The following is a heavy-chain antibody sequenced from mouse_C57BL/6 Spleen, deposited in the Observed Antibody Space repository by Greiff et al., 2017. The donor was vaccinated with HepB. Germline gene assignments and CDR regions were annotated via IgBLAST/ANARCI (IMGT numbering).Heavy chain of an antibody. Sequence: VQLQQSGPELVKPGDSVKISCKASGYSFTGYFMNWVMQSHGKSLEWIGRINPYNGDTFYNQKFKGKATLTVDKSSSTAHMELRSLTSEDSAVYYCARSYYGSSNPFDYWGQGTTLTVSS. J-gene: IGHJ2*01. CDR2: INPYNGDT. CDR1: GYSFTGYF. D-gene: IGHD1-1*01. CDR3: ARSYYGSSNPFDY. V-gene: IGHV1-20*01.